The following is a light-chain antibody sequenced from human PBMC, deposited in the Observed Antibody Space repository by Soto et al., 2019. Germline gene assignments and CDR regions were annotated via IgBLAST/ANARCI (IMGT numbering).Light chain of an antibody. V-gene: IGLV2-8*01. CDR3: SSYAGRNNLV. CDR2: EVS. Sequence: QSALTQPPSASGSPGQSVTISCTGTSSDVGAYNYVSWYQQPPGKAPKLMIYEVSKRPSGVPDRFSGSRSGNTASLTVSGLQAEDEADYYCSSYAGRNNLVFGGGTKLTVL. CDR1: SSDVGAYNY. J-gene: IGLJ3*02.